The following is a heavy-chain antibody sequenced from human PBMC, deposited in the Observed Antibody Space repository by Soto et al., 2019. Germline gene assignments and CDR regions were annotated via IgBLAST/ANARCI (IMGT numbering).Heavy chain of an antibody. CDR2: IYHSGST. CDR3: ARVPQGYEAYYYYGMDV. D-gene: IGHD5-12*01. J-gene: IGHJ6*02. V-gene: IGHV4-4*02. Sequence: ASETLSLTCAVSGGSISSSNWWSWVRQPPGKGLEWIGEIYHSGSTNYNPSLKSRVTISVDKSKNQFSLKLSSVTAADTAVYYCARVPQGYEAYYYYGMDVWGQGTTVTVSS. CDR1: GGSISSSNW.